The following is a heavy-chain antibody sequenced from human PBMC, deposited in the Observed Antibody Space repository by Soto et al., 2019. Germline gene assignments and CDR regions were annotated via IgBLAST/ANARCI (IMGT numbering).Heavy chain of an antibody. CDR1: GGSISSYY. J-gene: IGHJ1*01. Sequence: PSETLSLTCTVSGGSISSYYWSWIRQPPGKGLEWIGYIHYSGSTNYNPSLKSRVTISVDTSKNQFSLKLSSVTAADTAVYYCASHPGWISAEYFQHWGQGTLVTVSS. V-gene: IGHV4-59*01. D-gene: IGHD2-2*03. CDR2: IHYSGST. CDR3: ASHPGWISAEYFQH.